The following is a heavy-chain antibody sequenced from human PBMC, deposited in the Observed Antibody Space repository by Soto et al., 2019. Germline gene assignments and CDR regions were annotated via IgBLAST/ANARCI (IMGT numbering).Heavy chain of an antibody. CDR3: AKRGYPLAYYYGMDH. D-gene: IGHD5-12*01. J-gene: IGHJ6*02. CDR2: ISSSGDNT. Sequence: EVHLLESGGGLVQPGGSLRLSCAASGFPFSNYAVSWVRQAPGKGLEWVSAISSSGDNTYYADSVKGRFTVSRDNFKNMLYLQMSRLRTEDTALYYCAKRGYPLAYYYGMDHWGQGTTVTVSS. V-gene: IGHV3-23*01. CDR1: GFPFSNYA.